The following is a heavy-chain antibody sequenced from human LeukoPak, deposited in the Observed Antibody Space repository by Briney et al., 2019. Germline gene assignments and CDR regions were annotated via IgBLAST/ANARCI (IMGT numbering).Heavy chain of an antibody. D-gene: IGHD3-3*01. CDR2: ISGSSIYT. CDR1: GFTLTAYH. CDR3: VRDMSGYDFDF. Sequence: PRGSLRPSCAPSGFTLTAYHTTWIRQSPRQGLEWVSYISGSSIYTRYADSVKGRFTISRDNAKHSPYLPMNSLRAAATSLYYCVRDMSGYDFDFWGQGTLVTVSS. V-gene: IGHV3-11*05. J-gene: IGHJ4*02.